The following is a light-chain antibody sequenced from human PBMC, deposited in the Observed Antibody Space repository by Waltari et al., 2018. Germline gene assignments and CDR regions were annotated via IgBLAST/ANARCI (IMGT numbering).Light chain of an antibody. CDR1: SSDVGGYNS. J-gene: IGLJ1*01. V-gene: IGLV2-8*01. Sequence: QSALTQPPSASGSPGQSVTISCPGTSSDVGGYNSVSWYQQHPGKAPKLIIYEVSKRPSGVPDLFAGSKSGNTASLTVTGLQAEDEADYYCCSYAVSNAGVFGTETKVTVL. CDR3: CSYAVSNAGV. CDR2: EVS.